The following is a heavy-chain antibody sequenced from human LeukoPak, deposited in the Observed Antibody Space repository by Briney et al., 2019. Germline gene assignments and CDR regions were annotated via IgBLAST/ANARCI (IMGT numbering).Heavy chain of an antibody. Sequence: PGGSLRLSCAASGFTFSSYSMNWVRQAPGKGLEWVSSISSSSSYIYYADSVKGRFTISRDNAKNSLYLQMNSLRAEDTAVYYCARDPRREITIFGVRGMDVWGQGTTVTVSS. CDR1: GFTFSSYS. D-gene: IGHD3-3*01. J-gene: IGHJ6*02. CDR3: ARDPRREITIFGVRGMDV. V-gene: IGHV3-21*01. CDR2: ISSSSSYI.